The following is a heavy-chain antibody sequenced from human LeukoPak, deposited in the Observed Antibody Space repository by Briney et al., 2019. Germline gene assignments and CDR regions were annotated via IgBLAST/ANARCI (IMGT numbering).Heavy chain of an antibody. CDR3: ARGMTSTRNLDY. V-gene: IGHV3-48*01. CDR2: IRNSGNTI. CDR1: GFTLSSYN. Sequence: GGSLRLSCAVSGFTLSSYNMNWVRQAPGKGLEWVSYIRNSGNTIYYADSVKGRFTISRDNSKNTVYLQMNSLRAEDTSVYYCARGMTSTRNLDYWGQGTLVTVSS. J-gene: IGHJ4*02. D-gene: IGHD1-14*01.